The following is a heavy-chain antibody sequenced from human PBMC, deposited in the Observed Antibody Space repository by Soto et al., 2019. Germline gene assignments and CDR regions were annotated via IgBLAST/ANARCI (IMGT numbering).Heavy chain of an antibody. CDR2: VFWDGGE. Sequence: QITLRESGPSLVKPTETLTLTCTFSGFSLTTTGVGVGWIRQPPGKALEWLAVVFWDGGERYSPSLKSRVTITKDTSKDQVVLTMTNMDPADTATYQCTPVYGSGSWGWYFHSWGQGTLVTVSS. CDR3: TPVYGSGSWGWYFHS. CDR1: GFSLTTTGVG. J-gene: IGHJ4*02. D-gene: IGHD1-26*01. V-gene: IGHV2-5*02.